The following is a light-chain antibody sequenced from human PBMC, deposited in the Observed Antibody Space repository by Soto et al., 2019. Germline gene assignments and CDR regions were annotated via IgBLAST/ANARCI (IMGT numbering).Light chain of an antibody. Sequence: NFMLTQPHSVSESPGKTVTISCTRSSGSIASNYVQWYQQRPGSAPTTVIYEDNQRPSGVPDRFSGSIDSYSNSAFLTISRLKAEEEADHSYQSYGSSNQVIGGWTTLTVL. CDR1: SGSIASNY. CDR3: QSYGSSNQV. V-gene: IGLV6-57*04. J-gene: IGLJ3*02. CDR2: EDN.